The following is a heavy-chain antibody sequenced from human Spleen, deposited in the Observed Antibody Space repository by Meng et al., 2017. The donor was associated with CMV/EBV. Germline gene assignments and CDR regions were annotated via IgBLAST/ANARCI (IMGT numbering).Heavy chain of an antibody. Sequence: ASVKVSCKASGYTFTSYYMHWVRQAPGQGLEWMGIINPSGGSTSYAQKFQGRVTVTRDTSTSTVYMELSSLRSEDTAVYYCARKDRAARPLDYWGQGTLVTVSS. V-gene: IGHV1-46*01. CDR3: ARKDRAARPLDY. D-gene: IGHD6-6*01. CDR2: INPSGGST. CDR1: GYTFTSYY. J-gene: IGHJ4*02.